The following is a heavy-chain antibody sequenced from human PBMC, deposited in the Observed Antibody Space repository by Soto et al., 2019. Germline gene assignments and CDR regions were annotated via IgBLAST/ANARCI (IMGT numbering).Heavy chain of an antibody. CDR3: ARDLWGYCGADCYPMDV. V-gene: IGHV4-59*01. CDR1: GGSISSYY. CDR2: MYNTGST. Sequence: SETLSLTCTVSGGSISSYYWSWIRQPPGKGLEWIGYMYNTGSTIYNPSLKSRVTISVDTSKNQFSLKLNSVTAADTAVYYCARDLWGYCGADCYPMDVWGQGTTVTVSS. J-gene: IGHJ6*02. D-gene: IGHD2-21*02.